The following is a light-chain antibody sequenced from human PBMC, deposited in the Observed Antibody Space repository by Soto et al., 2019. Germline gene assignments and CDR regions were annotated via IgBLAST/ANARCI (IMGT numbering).Light chain of an antibody. CDR2: GAS. CDR3: QQYGSSLFT. CDR1: QSVSSSY. Sequence: EIVLTQSPGTLSLSPGERATLSCRASQSVSSSYLAWYQQKPGQAPRLLIYGASSRATGIPDRCSGSGSGTDITLTISRLEPEDFAVYYCQQYGSSLFTFGPGTKVDIK. J-gene: IGKJ3*01. V-gene: IGKV3-20*01.